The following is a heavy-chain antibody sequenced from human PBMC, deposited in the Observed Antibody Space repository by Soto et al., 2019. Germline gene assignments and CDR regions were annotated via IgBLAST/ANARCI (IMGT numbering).Heavy chain of an antibody. CDR2: IYYSGNA. Sequence: PSETLSLTCTVSDGSISSGSYYWGWVRQPPGKWLEWIGSIYYSGNAYYNPSLKSRVAVSVDTSKNQFSLKVTSVTATDTAVYYCARHKDTSSRYLLPDFWGQGTLVTVSS. V-gene: IGHV4-39*01. J-gene: IGHJ4*02. D-gene: IGHD6-13*01. CDR3: ARHKDTSSRYLLPDF. CDR1: DGSISSGSYY.